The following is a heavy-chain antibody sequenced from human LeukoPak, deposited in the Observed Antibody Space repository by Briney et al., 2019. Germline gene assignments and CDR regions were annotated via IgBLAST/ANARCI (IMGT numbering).Heavy chain of an antibody. D-gene: IGHD6-19*01. Sequence: NPSETLSLTCTVSGGSISSYYWSWIRQPPGKGLEWIGYIYYSGSTNYNLSLKSRVTISVDTSKNQFSLKLSSVTAADTAVYYCARDGSGSGWYNDNWFDPWGQGTLVTVSS. V-gene: IGHV4-59*01. J-gene: IGHJ5*02. CDR3: ARDGSGSGWYNDNWFDP. CDR1: GGSISSYY. CDR2: IYYSGST.